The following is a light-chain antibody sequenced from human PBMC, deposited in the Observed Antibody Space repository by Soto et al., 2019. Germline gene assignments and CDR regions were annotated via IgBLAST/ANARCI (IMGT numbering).Light chain of an antibody. V-gene: IGKV1-5*03. CDR1: QSISSW. CDR3: QQYNSYSGFT. Sequence: DIQMTQSTSTLSASVGDRVTITCRASQSISSWLAWYQQKPGKAPKLLIYKASSLESGVRSRFSGSGSGTEFTLTISSLQPDDFATYYCQQYNSYSGFTFGPGTKVDIK. J-gene: IGKJ3*01. CDR2: KAS.